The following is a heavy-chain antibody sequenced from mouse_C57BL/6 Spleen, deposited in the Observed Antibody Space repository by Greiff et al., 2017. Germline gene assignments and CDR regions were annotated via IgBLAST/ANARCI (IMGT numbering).Heavy chain of an antibody. J-gene: IGHJ2*01. CDR2: INPNNGGT. V-gene: IGHV1-26*01. CDR3: ARERLCYFDY. Sequence: EVQLQQSGPELVKPGASVKISCKASGYTFTDYYMNWVKQSHGKSLEWIGDINPNNGGTSYNQKFKGKATLTVDKSSSTAYMELRSLTSEDSAVYYCARERLCYFDYWGQGTTLTVSS. CDR1: GYTFTDYY.